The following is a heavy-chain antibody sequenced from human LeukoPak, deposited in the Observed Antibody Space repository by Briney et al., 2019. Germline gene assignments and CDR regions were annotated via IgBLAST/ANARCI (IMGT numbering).Heavy chain of an antibody. CDR3: ARVGGYCSSTSCYTRPRFQH. CDR2: INPSGGST. V-gene: IGHV1-46*03. D-gene: IGHD2-2*02. CDR1: GYTFTSYY. Sequence: GASVKVSCKAPGYTFTSYYMHWVRQAPGQGLEWMGIINPSGGSTSYAQKFQGRVTMTRDTSTSTVYMELRSLRSEDTAVYYCARVGGYCSSTSCYTRPRFQHWGQGTLVTVSS. J-gene: IGHJ1*01.